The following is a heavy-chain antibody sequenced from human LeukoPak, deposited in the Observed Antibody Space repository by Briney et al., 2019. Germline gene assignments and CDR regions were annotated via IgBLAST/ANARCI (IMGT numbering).Heavy chain of an antibody. Sequence: GGSLRLSCAASGFTSDDHAMHWVRQTPGKGLEWVSLISWDGGTTSYADSVKGRFTISRDNTKNSLYLQMNSLSPDDIALYYCVKDKGYLVATGIFDYWGQGSLVTASS. D-gene: IGHD1-1*01. J-gene: IGHJ4*02. V-gene: IGHV3-43D*04. CDR1: GFTSDDHA. CDR3: VKDKGYLVATGIFDY. CDR2: ISWDGGTT.